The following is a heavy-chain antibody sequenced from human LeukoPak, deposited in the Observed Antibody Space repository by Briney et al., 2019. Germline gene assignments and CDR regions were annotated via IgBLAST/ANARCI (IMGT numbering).Heavy chain of an antibody. CDR3: ARDLGLRGST. D-gene: IGHD5-12*01. CDR1: GLTFSNSW. J-gene: IGHJ5*02. CDR2: MYGDMRDI. V-gene: IGHV3-74*01. Sequence: GGSLRLSCEASGLTFSNSWMHWVRQIPGKGLVWVSRMYGDMRDISYADSVKGRFTISRDNAKNTVYLQMSSLRGEDTAVYYCARDLGLRGSTWGQGTLVTVSS.